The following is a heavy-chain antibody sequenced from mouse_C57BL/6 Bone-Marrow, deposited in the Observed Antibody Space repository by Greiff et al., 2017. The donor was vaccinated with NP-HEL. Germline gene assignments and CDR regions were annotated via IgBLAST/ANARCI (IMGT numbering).Heavy chain of an antibody. J-gene: IGHJ4*01. CDR1: GFSFTSYG. D-gene: IGHD2-12*01. CDR2: IWRGGST. CDR3: AGGFGLRRGAMDY. Sequence: QVQLQQSGPGLVQPSQSLSITCTASGFSFTSYGVHWVRQSPGKGLEWLGVIWRGGSTDYNASYFSRMTISKEDSKTHYFLKMNSLQADDTAIYYWAGGFGLRRGAMDYGGRGTAVTVSS. V-gene: IGHV2-2*01.